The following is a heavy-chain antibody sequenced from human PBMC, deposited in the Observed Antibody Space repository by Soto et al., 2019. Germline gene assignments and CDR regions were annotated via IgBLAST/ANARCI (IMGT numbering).Heavy chain of an antibody. V-gene: IGHV4-30-4*01. CDR1: GGSISSGDYY. Sequence: QVQLQESGPELVKPSQTLSLTCTVSGGSISSGDYYWSWIRQPPGKGLEWIGYIYYSGSTYYNPSHKRGMTISVDTAKHHTALKLRSVTAADNAVYYCAPCCSGLACDIWGQGTMVTVSS. D-gene: IGHD6-19*01. J-gene: IGHJ3*02. CDR2: IYYSGST. CDR3: APCCSGLACDI.